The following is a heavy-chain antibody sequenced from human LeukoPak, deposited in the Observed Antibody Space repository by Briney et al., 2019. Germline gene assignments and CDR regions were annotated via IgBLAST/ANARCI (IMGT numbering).Heavy chain of an antibody. CDR3: AKGANQGGGLGYCSSTSCPPDY. CDR1: GFTFSSYA. D-gene: IGHD2-2*01. J-gene: IGHJ4*02. V-gene: IGHV3-23*01. CDR2: ISGSGGST. Sequence: GGSLRLSCAASGFTFSSYAMSWVRQAPGKGLEWVSAISGSGGSTYYADSVKGRFTTSRDNSKNTLYLQMNSLRAEDTAVYYCAKGANQGGGLGYCSSTSCPPDYWGQGTLVTVSS.